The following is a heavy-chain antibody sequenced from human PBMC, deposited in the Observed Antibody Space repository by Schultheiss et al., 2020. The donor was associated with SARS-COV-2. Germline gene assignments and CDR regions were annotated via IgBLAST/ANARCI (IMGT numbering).Heavy chain of an antibody. CDR2: IYYSGST. D-gene: IGHD3-10*01. CDR1: GGSISSGGYY. Sequence: SETLSLTCTVSGGSISSGGYYWSWIRQHPGKGLEWIGYIYYSGSTYYNPYLKSRVTISVDTSKNQFSLKLSSVTAADTAVYYCARGGGTMVRGVIFYWGQGTLVTVSS. V-gene: IGHV4-31*03. CDR3: ARGGGTMVRGVIFY. J-gene: IGHJ4*02.